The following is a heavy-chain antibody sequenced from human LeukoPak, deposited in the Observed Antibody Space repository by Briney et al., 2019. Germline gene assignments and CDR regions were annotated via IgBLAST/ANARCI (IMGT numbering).Heavy chain of an antibody. V-gene: IGHV4-59*01. J-gene: IGHJ4*02. CDR3: ASLWFGAFDY. D-gene: IGHD3-10*01. CDR2: IYYSGST. Sequence: SETLSLTCTVSGGSISGYYWSWIRQPPGKGLEWIGYIYYSGSTNYNPSLKSRVTISVDTSKNQFSLKLSSVTAADTAVYYCASLWFGAFDYWGQGTLVTVSS. CDR1: GGSISGYY.